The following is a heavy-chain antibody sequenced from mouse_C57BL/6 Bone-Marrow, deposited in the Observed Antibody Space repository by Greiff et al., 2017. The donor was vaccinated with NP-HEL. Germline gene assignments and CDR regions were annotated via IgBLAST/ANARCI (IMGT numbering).Heavy chain of an antibody. CDR1: GFTFSDYY. Sequence: EVHLVESGGGLVQPGGSLKLSCAASGFTFSDYYMYWVRQTPEKRLEWVAYISNGGGSTYYPDTVKGRFTISRDNAKNTLYLQMSRLKSEDTAMYYCARQVIARNYFDYWGQGTTLTVSS. V-gene: IGHV5-12*01. D-gene: IGHD1-1*01. J-gene: IGHJ2*01. CDR3: ARQVIARNYFDY. CDR2: ISNGGGST.